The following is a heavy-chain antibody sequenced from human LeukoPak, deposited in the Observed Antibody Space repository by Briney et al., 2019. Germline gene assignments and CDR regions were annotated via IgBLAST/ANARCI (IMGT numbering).Heavy chain of an antibody. J-gene: IGHJ6*03. CDR2: IYTSGSS. Sequence: SETLSLTCTVSGGSISSHYWSWIRQPAGKGLEWIGRIYTSGSSNNNPSLRSRVTMSVDTSKNQFSLKLSSVTAADTAVYYCVRDGNCSGGSCYAGKYYYYMDVWGKGTTVTVSS. D-gene: IGHD2-15*01. V-gene: IGHV4-4*07. CDR1: GGSISSHY. CDR3: VRDGNCSGGSCYAGKYYYYMDV.